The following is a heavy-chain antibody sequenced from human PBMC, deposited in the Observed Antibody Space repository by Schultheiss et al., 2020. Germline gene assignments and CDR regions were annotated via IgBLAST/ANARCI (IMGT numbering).Heavy chain of an antibody. CDR2: IYSGGST. CDR3: ARDRVAGTRGWFDP. CDR1: GFTVSSNY. D-gene: IGHD6-19*01. Sequence: GGSLRLSCAASGFTVSSNYMSWVRQAPGKGLEWVSVIYSGGSTYYADSVKGRFTISRDNSKNTLYLQMNSLRAEDTAVYYCARDRVAGTRGWFDPWGKGTLVTVSS. V-gene: IGHV3-53*01. J-gene: IGHJ5*02.